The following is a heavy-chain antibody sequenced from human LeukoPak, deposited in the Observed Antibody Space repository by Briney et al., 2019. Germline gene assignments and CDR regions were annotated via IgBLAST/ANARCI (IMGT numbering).Heavy chain of an antibody. D-gene: IGHD2-2*01. J-gene: IGHJ1*01. CDR1: GFTFSNYW. Sequence: GGSLRLSCEGSGFTFSNYWMSWVRQAPGKGLEWVANIQQHGSETYYGDSAKGRFTISRDNAKNSLYLQMNSLRAEDTAVYYCATYSSSNGREFQYWGQGTLVTVSS. V-gene: IGHV3-7*01. CDR2: IQQHGSET. CDR3: ATYSSSNGREFQY.